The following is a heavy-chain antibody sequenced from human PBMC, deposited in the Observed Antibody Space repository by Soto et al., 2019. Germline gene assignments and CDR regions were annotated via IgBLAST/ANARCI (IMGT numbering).Heavy chain of an antibody. CDR2: ISYDGSNK. CDR1: GFTFSSYA. Sequence: GGSLRLSCAASGFTFSSYAMHWVRQAPGKGLEWVAVISYDGSNKYYADSVKGRFTISRDNSKNTLYLQMNSMRAEDTAVYYCARAGGSGSYYYYYGMDVWGQGTTFTVSS. CDR3: ARAGGSGSYYYYYGMDV. D-gene: IGHD1-26*01. J-gene: IGHJ6*02. V-gene: IGHV3-30-3*01.